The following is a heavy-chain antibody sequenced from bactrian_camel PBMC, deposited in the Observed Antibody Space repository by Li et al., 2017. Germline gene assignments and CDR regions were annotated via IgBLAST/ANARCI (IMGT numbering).Heavy chain of an antibody. Sequence: HVQLVESGGGSVQAGGSLRLSCAASGYTSNMYCMAWFRQAPGNEREGVASIENDGRIKYTDSVKGRFTISKDSANNTVYLQMNNLKPGDTAMYYCATESFRNDCYPDVWFPSQDFGHWGQGTQVTVS. V-gene: IGHV3S53*01. D-gene: IGHD3*01. CDR3: ATESFRNDCYPDVWFPSQDFGH. CDR1: GYTSNMYC. J-gene: IGHJ6*01. CDR2: IENDGRI.